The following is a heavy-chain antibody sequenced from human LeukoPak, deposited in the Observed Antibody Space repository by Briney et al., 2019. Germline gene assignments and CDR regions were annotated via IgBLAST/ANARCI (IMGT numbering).Heavy chain of an antibody. Sequence: GESLKISCKGSGYIFTSNWIGWVRQMPGKGLEWMGIVSPGESHTRYSPSFQGQVTMSADKSISTAYLQWSSLKASDTAVYYCARLRDGRYGEEFDCWGQGTLVTVSS. CDR2: VSPGESHT. V-gene: IGHV5-51*01. CDR3: ARLRDGRYGEEFDC. CDR1: GYIFTSNW. J-gene: IGHJ4*02. D-gene: IGHD1-26*01.